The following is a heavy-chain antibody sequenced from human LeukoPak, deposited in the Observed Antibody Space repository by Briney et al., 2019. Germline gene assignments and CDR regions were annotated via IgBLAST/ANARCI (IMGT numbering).Heavy chain of an antibody. J-gene: IGHJ6*02. D-gene: IGHD4-17*01. Sequence: SETLSLTCTVSGGSIRSYYWSWIRQPPGKGLEWIGYIYYSGSTNYNPSLKSRVTISVDTSKNQFSLKLSSVTAADTAVYYCARGDGDYGHYYYYYGMDVWGQGTTVTVSS. CDR1: GGSIRSYY. V-gene: IGHV4-59*01. CDR3: ARGDGDYGHYYYYYGMDV. CDR2: IYYSGST.